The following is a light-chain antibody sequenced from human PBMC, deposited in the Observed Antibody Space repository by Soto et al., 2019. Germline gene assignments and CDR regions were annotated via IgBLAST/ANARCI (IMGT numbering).Light chain of an antibody. CDR1: TSDVGGYNY. Sequence: ALTQPASVSGSPGQSITISCTGTTSDVGGYNYVSWYQHHPDKAPKLMIYEVSNRPSGVSNRFSGSKSGNTASLTISGLQTADEADYYCSSYTSGSTLVFGNGTKVTVL. J-gene: IGLJ1*01. CDR3: SSYTSGSTLV. V-gene: IGLV2-14*01. CDR2: EVS.